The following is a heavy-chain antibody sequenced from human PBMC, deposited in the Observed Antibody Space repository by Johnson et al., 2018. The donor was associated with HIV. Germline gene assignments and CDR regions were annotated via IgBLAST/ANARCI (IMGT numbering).Heavy chain of an antibody. CDR3: TTGLSWNDAFHI. D-gene: IGHD1-1*01. V-gene: IGHV3-15*01. J-gene: IGHJ3*02. Sequence: VQLVESGGDLVKPGGSLRLSCAASGFTFSDAWMNWVRQAPGKWLEWVGRVKSISDGVTADYAAPVRGRFTISRDTSENTLYLQMNSLKTEDTALYYCTTGLSWNDAFHIWAQGTMVTVSS. CDR1: GFTFSDAW. CDR2: VKSISDGVTA.